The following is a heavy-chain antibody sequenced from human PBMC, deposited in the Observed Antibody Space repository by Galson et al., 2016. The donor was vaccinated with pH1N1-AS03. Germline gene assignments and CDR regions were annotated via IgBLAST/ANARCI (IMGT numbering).Heavy chain of an antibody. CDR1: GLSISSGSY. CDR3: ARGLGYRSGKQCFVHFDP. D-gene: IGHD2-15*01. Sequence: LSLTCTVSGLSISSGSYWGWIRQSPGKGLEWIGNIYHAANTYYNPSFKTRVTMSVDTSKSQFSLSLRSVTAADTAMYYCARGLGYRSGKQCFVHFDPWGQGIRVTVSS. V-gene: IGHV4-38-2*02. CDR2: IYHAANT. J-gene: IGHJ5*02.